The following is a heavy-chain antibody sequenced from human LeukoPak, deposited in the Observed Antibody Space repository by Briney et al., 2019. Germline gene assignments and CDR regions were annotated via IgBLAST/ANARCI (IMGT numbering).Heavy chain of an antibody. Sequence: GGSLRLSCAASGFTFSSYGMHWVRQAPGKGLEWVAVIWYDGSNKYYADSVKGRFTISRDNSKNTLYLQMSSLRAEDTAVYYCAKGLGYSSSVYYYYGMDVWGQGTTVTVSS. CDR1: GFTFSSYG. J-gene: IGHJ6*02. V-gene: IGHV3-33*06. D-gene: IGHD6-6*01. CDR3: AKGLGYSSSVYYYYGMDV. CDR2: IWYDGSNK.